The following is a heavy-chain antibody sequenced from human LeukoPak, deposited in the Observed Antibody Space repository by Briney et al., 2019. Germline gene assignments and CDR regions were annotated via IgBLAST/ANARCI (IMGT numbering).Heavy chain of an antibody. CDR2: ITDSGRT. J-gene: IGHJ5*02. V-gene: IGHV4-34*01. D-gene: IGHD6-6*01. CDR3: ARGKAFTTSSRRGWFDP. CDR1: GGSFSGYY. Sequence: SETLSLTCAVSGGSFSGYYWSWIRQSPGRGLEWIGEITDSGRTRYNPSLKSRITVSVDTSKKQFSLKLTSATAADTAVFYCARGKAFTTSSRRGWFDPWGQGTLVTVSS.